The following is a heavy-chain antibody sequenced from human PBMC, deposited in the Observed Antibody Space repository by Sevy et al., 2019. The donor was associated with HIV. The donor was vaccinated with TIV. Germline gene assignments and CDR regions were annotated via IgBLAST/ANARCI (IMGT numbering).Heavy chain of an antibody. V-gene: IGHV3-30*18. CDR3: AKVGPGTAWSSYYLES. Sequence: GGSLRLSCVASGFPFRKYGMHWVRQAPGKGLEWLAVTSFDGSNTDYVDSEKGRITISKDNSKNTLYMQMNNMRAEDTATYFCAKVGPGTAWSSYYLESWGRGTLVTVSS. CDR1: GFPFRKYG. J-gene: IGHJ4*02. D-gene: IGHD3-10*01. CDR2: TSFDGSNT.